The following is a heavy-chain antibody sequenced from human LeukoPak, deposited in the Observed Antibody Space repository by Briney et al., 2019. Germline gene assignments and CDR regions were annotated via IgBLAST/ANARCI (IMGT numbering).Heavy chain of an antibody. V-gene: IGHV3-30-3*01. Sequence: SGRSLRLSCAASGFTFSSYAMHWVRQAPGKGLEWVAVISYDGSNKYYADSVKGRFTISRDNSKNTLYLQMNSLRAEDTAVYYCASQTTVVTLGYFDYWGQGTLATVSS. CDR1: GFTFSSYA. J-gene: IGHJ4*02. CDR3: ASQTTVVTLGYFDY. D-gene: IGHD4-23*01. CDR2: ISYDGSNK.